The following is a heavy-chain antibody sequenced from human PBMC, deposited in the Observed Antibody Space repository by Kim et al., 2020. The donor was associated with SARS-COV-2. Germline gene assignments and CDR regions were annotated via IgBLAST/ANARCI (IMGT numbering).Heavy chain of an antibody. V-gene: IGHV1-69*04. D-gene: IGHD6-13*01. CDR1: GDTFSTYA. CDR3: ARDGERDNIVGNVAAAGYYHYYGMDV. Sequence: SVKVSCKTSGDTFSTYAISWVRQAPGQGLEWMGRIIPIFDITNYAQKFQGRVTITADKSTNTAYMELSSLRSDDTAIYYCARDGERDNIVGNVAAAGYYHYYGMDVWGQGTTVTVSS. CDR2: IIPIFDIT. J-gene: IGHJ6*02.